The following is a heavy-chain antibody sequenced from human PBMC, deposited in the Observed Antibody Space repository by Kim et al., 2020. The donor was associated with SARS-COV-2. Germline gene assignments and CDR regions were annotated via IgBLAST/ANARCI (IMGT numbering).Heavy chain of an antibody. CDR3: AKDLDLVLLWFGPTGGMDV. CDR1: GFTFSSYA. V-gene: IGHV3-23*01. Sequence: GGSLRLSCAASGFTFSSYAMSWVRQAPGKGLEWVSAISGSGGSTYYADSVKGRFTISRDNSKNTLYLQMNSLRAEDTAVYYCAKDLDLVLLWFGPTGGMDVWGQGTTVTVSS. D-gene: IGHD3-10*01. CDR2: ISGSGGST. J-gene: IGHJ6*02.